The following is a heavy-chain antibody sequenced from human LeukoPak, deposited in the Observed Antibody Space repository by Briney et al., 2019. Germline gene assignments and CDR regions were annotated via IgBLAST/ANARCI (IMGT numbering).Heavy chain of an antibody. CDR3: AKADSSGWLTVFDC. D-gene: IGHD6-19*01. J-gene: IGHJ4*02. CDR2: ISGSGGST. V-gene: IGHV3-23*01. Sequence: PGGSLRLSCAVSGFTFSSYAMSWVRQAPGKGLEWVSSISGSGGSTYYADSVKGRFTISGDNSKNTLYMQMNSLRAEDTAVYYCAKADSSGWLTVFDCWGQGTLVTVSS. CDR1: GFTFSSYA.